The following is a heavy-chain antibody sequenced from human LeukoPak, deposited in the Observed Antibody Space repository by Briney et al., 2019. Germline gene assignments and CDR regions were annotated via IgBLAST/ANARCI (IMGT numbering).Heavy chain of an antibody. D-gene: IGHD4-17*01. V-gene: IGHV4-59*01. CDR1: GGSISSYY. J-gene: IGHJ4*02. CDR3: ARNGDGGLGN. Sequence: SQPLSLTCTVSGGSISSYYWSWIRQPPGDGQEWIGYIYYSGSTNYNPSLKRRVTISVDTSKNQFSLKLSSVTAADTAVYYCARNGDGGLGNWGQGTLVTVSS. CDR2: IYYSGST.